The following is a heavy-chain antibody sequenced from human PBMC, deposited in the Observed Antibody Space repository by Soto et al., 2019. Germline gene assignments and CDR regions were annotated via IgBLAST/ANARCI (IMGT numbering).Heavy chain of an antibody. Sequence: ASVKVSCKASGGTFSSYAISWVRQAPGEGLEWMGGIIPIFGTANYAQKFQGRVTITADESTSTAYMELSSLRSEDTAVYYCARDQKEVYYDSSGYYYGDAFDIWGQGTMVTVSS. J-gene: IGHJ3*02. D-gene: IGHD3-22*01. CDR2: IIPIFGTA. V-gene: IGHV1-69*13. CDR1: GGTFSSYA. CDR3: ARDQKEVYYDSSGYYYGDAFDI.